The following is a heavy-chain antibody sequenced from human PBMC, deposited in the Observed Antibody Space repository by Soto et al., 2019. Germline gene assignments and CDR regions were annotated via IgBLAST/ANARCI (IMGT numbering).Heavy chain of an antibody. CDR3: ARDLGRLSYDFWSGYRRGMDV. D-gene: IGHD3-3*01. CDR2: IIPIFGTA. CDR1: GGTFSSYA. J-gene: IGHJ6*02. Sequence: SVKVSCKASGGTFSSYAISWVRQAPGQGLEWMGGIIPIFGTANYAQKFQGRVTITADESTSTAYMELSSLRSEDTAVYYCARDLGRLSYDFWSGYRRGMDVWGQGTTVTVSS. V-gene: IGHV1-69*13.